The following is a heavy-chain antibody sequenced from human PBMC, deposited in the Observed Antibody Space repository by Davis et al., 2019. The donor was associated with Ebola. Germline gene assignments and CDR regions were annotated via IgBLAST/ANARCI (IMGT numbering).Heavy chain of an antibody. V-gene: IGHV3-11*06. CDR3: ASARGYTYAYDY. D-gene: IGHD5-18*01. Sequence: GGSLRLSCVGSGFTFSDYYMSWIRQAPGRGLEWVSYISSSTTYTDYADSVKGRFTISRDNAKNSLYLQMNSLRAEDTAVYYCASARGYTYAYDYWGQGTLVTVSS. J-gene: IGHJ4*02. CDR1: GFTFSDYY. CDR2: ISSSTTYT.